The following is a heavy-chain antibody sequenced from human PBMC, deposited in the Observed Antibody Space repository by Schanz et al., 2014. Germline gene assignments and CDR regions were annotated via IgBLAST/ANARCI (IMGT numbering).Heavy chain of an antibody. D-gene: IGHD3-10*01. J-gene: IGHJ4*02. Sequence: QVQLVQSEAEVKKPGSSVKVSCKASGGTFSSYTISWVRQAPGQGLEWMGIINLSGSSTNNAQKFQGRLTMTRDTSTSTVYMELSNLRSEDTAVHYCARGRGFYDYWGQGTLVTVSS. CDR3: ARGRGFYDY. V-gene: IGHV1-46*01. CDR2: INLSGSST. CDR1: GGTFSSYT.